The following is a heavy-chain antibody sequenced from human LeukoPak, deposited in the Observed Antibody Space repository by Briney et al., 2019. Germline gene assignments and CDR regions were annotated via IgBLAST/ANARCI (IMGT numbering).Heavy chain of an antibody. D-gene: IGHD1-26*01. CDR2: IIPILGIA. V-gene: IGHV1-69*04. CDR1: GGTFSSYA. J-gene: IGHJ6*02. Sequence: SVKVSCKASGGTFSSYAISWVRPAPGQGLEWMGRIIPILGIANYAQKFQGRVTITADKSTSTAYMELSSLRSEDTAVYYCARAQWERQIAGSYYYGMDVWGQGTTVTVSS. CDR3: ARAQWERQIAGSYYYGMDV.